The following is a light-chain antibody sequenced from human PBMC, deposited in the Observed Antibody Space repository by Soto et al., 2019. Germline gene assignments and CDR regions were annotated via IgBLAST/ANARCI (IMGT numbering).Light chain of an antibody. Sequence: DIQMTQSPSSLSASVGDRVTITCPATQDISNYLNWYQHKPGKAPQLLIYDASNLQTGVPSRFSGSGSGTDFTFTISSLQPEDVATYYCQQYDDLPSLLTFGPGTKVDIK. V-gene: IGKV1-33*01. CDR2: DAS. CDR3: QQYDDLPSLLT. CDR1: QDISNY. J-gene: IGKJ3*01.